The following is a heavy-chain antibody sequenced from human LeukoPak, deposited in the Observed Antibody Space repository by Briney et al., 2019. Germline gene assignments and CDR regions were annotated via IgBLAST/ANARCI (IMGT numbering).Heavy chain of an antibody. CDR2: IIPIFGTA. CDR3: TRSGSGSFDY. CDR1: GGTFSSYG. J-gene: IGHJ4*02. D-gene: IGHD3-10*01. Sequence: SVKVSCKASGGTFSSYGISWVLQAPGQGLEWMGGIIPIFGTANYAQKFQGRVTITTDESTSTAYMELSSLRSEDTAVYYCTRSGSGSFDYWGQGTLVTVSS. V-gene: IGHV1-69*05.